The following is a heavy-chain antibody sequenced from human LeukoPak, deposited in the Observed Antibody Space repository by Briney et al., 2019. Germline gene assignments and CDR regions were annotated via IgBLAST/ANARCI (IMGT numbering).Heavy chain of an antibody. D-gene: IGHD3-10*02. CDR1: GFTFDDYA. V-gene: IGHV3-48*03. CDR3: AELGITMIGGV. J-gene: IGHJ6*04. CDR2: ISSSGSTI. Sequence: PGGSLRLSCAASGFTFDDYAMHWVRHAPGRGLEWVSYISSSGSTIYYADSVKGGFTISRDNAKNSLYLQMNSLRAEDTAVYYCAELGITMIGGVWGKGTTVTISS.